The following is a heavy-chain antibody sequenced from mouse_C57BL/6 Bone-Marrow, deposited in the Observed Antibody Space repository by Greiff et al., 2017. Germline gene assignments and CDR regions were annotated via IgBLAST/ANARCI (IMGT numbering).Heavy chain of an antibody. J-gene: IGHJ1*03. D-gene: IGHD3-2*01. CDR1: GFTFSDYY. V-gene: IGHV5-12*01. Sequence: EVKLMESGGGLVQPGGSLKLSCAASGFTFSDYYMYWVRQTPEKRLEWVAYISNGGGSTYYPDTVKGRFTISRDNAKNTLYLQMSRLKSEDTAMYYCARLEDKAYWYFDVWGTGTTVTVSS. CDR3: ARLEDKAYWYFDV. CDR2: ISNGGGST.